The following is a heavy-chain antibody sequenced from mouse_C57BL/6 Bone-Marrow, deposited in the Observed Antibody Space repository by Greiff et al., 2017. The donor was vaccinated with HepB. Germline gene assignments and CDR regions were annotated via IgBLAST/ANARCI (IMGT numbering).Heavy chain of an antibody. V-gene: IGHV5-6*01. CDR3: ARYYDRSYYYAMDY. Sequence: EVMLVESGGDLVKPGGSLKLSCAASGFTFSSYGMSWVRQTPDKRLEWVATTSSGGRYTYYPDSVKGRFTISRDNAKNTLYLQMSSLKSDDTAMYFCARYYDRSYYYAMDYWGQGTSVTVSS. CDR1: GFTFSSYG. CDR2: TSSGGRYT. J-gene: IGHJ4*01. D-gene: IGHD2-4*01.